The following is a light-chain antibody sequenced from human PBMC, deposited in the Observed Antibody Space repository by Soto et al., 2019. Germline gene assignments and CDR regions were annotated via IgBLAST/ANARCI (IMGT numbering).Light chain of an antibody. CDR1: QSVTNNY. CDR3: KQYANSPRT. V-gene: IGKV3-20*01. Sequence: KVLTQSPGTLSLSPGERATLSCRASQSVTNNYLAWYQQKPGQAPRLLIYGASIRATGIPDRFSGSVYGTDFTLTINRLEPEDYAKYYCKQYANSPRTFGQGTKVEI. CDR2: GAS. J-gene: IGKJ1*01.